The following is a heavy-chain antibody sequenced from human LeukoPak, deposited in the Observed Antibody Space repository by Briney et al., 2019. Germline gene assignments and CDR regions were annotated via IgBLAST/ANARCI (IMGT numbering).Heavy chain of an antibody. CDR3: ARSVVGWFDP. J-gene: IGHJ5*02. V-gene: IGHV3-48*01. CDR2: ISISSSTI. Sequence: PGGSLRLSCAASGFTFSSYSMNWVRQAPGKGLEWVSYISISSSTIYYADSVKGRFTISRDNAKNSLYLQMNSLRAEDTAVYYCARSVVGWFDPWGQGTLVTVSS. CDR1: GFTFSSYS. D-gene: IGHD2-15*01.